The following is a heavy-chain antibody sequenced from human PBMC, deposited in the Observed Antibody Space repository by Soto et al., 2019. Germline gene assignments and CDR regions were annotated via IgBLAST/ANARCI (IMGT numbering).Heavy chain of an antibody. CDR2: IYPSDSDT. CDR1: GYNFAGYW. J-gene: IGHJ3*02. Sequence: VESLKISCKGSGYNFAGYWIAWVRQMPGKGLELMGIIYPSDSDTRYRPSFQGQVTISADKSISSAYLQWSSLRASDTAMYYCARQSENCSLDYGLDMWGQGKMVTVSS. V-gene: IGHV5-51*01. D-gene: IGHD2-15*01. CDR3: ARQSENCSLDYGLDM.